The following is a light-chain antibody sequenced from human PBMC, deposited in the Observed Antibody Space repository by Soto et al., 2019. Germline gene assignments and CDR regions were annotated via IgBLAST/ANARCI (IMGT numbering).Light chain of an antibody. CDR3: QSYDSSLSAPVV. CDR1: SSNIGAGYD. CDR2: GNS. J-gene: IGLJ2*01. Sequence: QSVLTQPPSVSGDPGQRVTISCTGRSSNIGAGYDVHWYQQLPGTAPKLLIYGNSNRPSGVPDRFSGSKSGTSASLAITGLQAEDEADYYCQSYDSSLSAPVVFGGGTQLTVL. V-gene: IGLV1-40*01.